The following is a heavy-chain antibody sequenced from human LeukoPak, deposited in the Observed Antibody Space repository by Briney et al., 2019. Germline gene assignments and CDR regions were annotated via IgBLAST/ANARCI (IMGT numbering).Heavy chain of an antibody. V-gene: IGHV3-23*01. CDR2: ISGSGGST. J-gene: IGHJ4*02. Sequence: PGGSLRLSCAASGFTFSSYAMSWVRQAPGKGLDWVSAISGSGGSTYYADSVKGRFTISRHNSKNTLYLQMNSLRAEDTAVYYCAKDPVSFNGVFDYWGQGTVVTVFS. D-gene: IGHD2-8*01. CDR1: GFTFSSYA. CDR3: AKDPVSFNGVFDY.